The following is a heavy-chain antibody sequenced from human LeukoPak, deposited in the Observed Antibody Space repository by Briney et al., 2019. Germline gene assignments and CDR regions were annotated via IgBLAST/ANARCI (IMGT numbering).Heavy chain of an antibody. J-gene: IGHJ5*02. CDR1: GGTFSSYA. D-gene: IGHD3-22*01. V-gene: IGHV1-69*04. Sequence: SVKVSCKASGGTFSSYAISWVRQAPGQGLEWMGRIIPILGIANYAQKFQGRVTITADKSTSTAYMELSSLRSEDTAVYYCASCYDSSGYTSRGHWFDPWGQGTLVTVSS. CDR3: ASCYDSSGYTSRGHWFDP. CDR2: IIPILGIA.